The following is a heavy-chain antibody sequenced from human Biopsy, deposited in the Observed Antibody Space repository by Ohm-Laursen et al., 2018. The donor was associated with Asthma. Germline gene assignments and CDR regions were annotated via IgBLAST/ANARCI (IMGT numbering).Heavy chain of an antibody. CDR3: ARAVDYYHYYGIDV. V-gene: IGHV1-18*01. Sequence: SVKVSCKTSGYTFNSAGITWVRQAPGQGLEWMGWISVYNGNTKVAQKLQDRVTMITDTSTSTACMELRSLRSDDTAVYFCARAVDYYHYYGIDVWGQGTTVTVS. J-gene: IGHJ6*02. CDR1: GYTFNSAG. D-gene: IGHD4-23*01. CDR2: ISVYNGNT.